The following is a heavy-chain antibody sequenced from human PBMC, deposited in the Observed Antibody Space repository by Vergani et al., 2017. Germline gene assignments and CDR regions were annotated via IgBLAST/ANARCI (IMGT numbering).Heavy chain of an antibody. V-gene: IGHV5-51*01. Sequence: EVQLVQSGAEVKKPGESLKISCKGSGYSFTSYWIGWVRQMPGKGLEWMGIIYPGDSDTRYSPSFQGQVTISADKSISTAYLQLSSLKASDTAMYYCARLVAVAGMSSGAFDIWGQGTMVTVSS. CDR3: ARLVAVAGMSSGAFDI. D-gene: IGHD6-19*01. CDR2: IYPGDSDT. J-gene: IGHJ3*02. CDR1: GYSFTSYW.